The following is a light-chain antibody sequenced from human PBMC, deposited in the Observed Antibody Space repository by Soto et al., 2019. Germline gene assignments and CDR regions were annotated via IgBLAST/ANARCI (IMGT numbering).Light chain of an antibody. V-gene: IGKV3-15*01. CDR1: QRISTN. CDR2: SSS. CDR3: QQYNNLPPT. J-gene: IGKJ1*01. Sequence: DIEMTQSPPILSVSPGEGAPLSCRASQRISTNLAWYQHIPGQAPRLLIVSSSRRPTDVPARFSGSGSGTDFTLTISSLQSEDSAFYYCQQYNNLPPTFGQGTKVEVK.